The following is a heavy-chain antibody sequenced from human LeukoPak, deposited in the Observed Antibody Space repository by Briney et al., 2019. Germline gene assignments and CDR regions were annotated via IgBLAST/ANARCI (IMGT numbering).Heavy chain of an antibody. D-gene: IGHD3-16*02. V-gene: IGHV4-39*01. J-gene: IGHJ4*02. Sequence: SETLSLTCTVSGGSISSSSYSWGWIRQPPGKGLEWIGSIYYSGSTYYNPSLKSRVTISVDTSKNQFSLKLSSVTAADTAVYYCARQTGDYVWGSYRPNYFDYWGQGTLVTVSS. CDR2: IYYSGST. CDR3: ARQTGDYVWGSYRPNYFDY. CDR1: GGSISSSSYS.